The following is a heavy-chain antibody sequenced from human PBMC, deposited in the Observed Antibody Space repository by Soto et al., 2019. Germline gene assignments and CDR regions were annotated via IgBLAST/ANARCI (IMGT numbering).Heavy chain of an antibody. CDR3: ASSIMTYYYDSSGYLRY. D-gene: IGHD3-22*01. J-gene: IGHJ4*02. CDR1: GFTFSSYA. CDR2: ISYDGSNK. Sequence: PGGSLRLSCAASGFTFSSYAMHWVRQAPGKGLEWVAVISYDGSNKYYADSVKGRFTISRDNSKNTLYLQMNSLRAEDTAVYYCASSIMTYYYDSSGYLRYWGQGTLVTVSS. V-gene: IGHV3-30-3*01.